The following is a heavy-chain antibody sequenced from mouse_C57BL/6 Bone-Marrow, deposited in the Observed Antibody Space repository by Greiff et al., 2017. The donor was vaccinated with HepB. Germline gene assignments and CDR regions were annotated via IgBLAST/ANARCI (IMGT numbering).Heavy chain of an antibody. CDR1: GYTFTSYW. D-gene: IGHD3-1*01. V-gene: IGHV1-50*01. CDR2: IDPSDSYT. Sequence: QVQLQQPGAELVKPWASVKLSCKASGYTFTSYWMQWVKQRPGQGLEWIGEIDPSDSYTNYNQKFKGKATLNVDTSSSTAYMQLSSLTSEDSAVYYCARSGSNFDYWGQGTTLTVSS. J-gene: IGHJ2*01. CDR3: ARSGSNFDY.